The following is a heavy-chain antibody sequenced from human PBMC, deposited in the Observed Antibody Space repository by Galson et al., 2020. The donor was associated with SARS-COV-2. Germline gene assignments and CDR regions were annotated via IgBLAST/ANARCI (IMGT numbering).Heavy chain of an antibody. J-gene: IGHJ4*02. CDR1: GFTFSTYA. CDR3: AKDRVDVRSASCTVYFDY. Sequence: GGSLRLSCAASGFTFSTYAMSWVRQAPGKGLEWISAIRDSGSTKYYADSVKGRFTISRDNSKNTLYLQMNSVRAEDTAVYYCAKDRVDVRSASCTVYFDYGGKGSLVVVS. V-gene: IGHV3-23*01. D-gene: IGHD2-2*01. CDR2: IRDSGSTK.